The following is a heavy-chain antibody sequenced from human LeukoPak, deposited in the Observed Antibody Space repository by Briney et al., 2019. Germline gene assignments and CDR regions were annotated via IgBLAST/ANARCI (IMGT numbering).Heavy chain of an antibody. D-gene: IGHD2-15*01. CDR3: AKGYCSGGSCYPFDY. J-gene: IGHJ4*02. V-gene: IGHV3-23*01. CDR2: ISGSGGST. CDR1: GFTFSSYA. Sequence: GSLRLSCAASGFTFSSYAMSWVRQAPGKGLEWVSAISGSGGSTYYADSVKGRFTISRDNSKNTLYLQMNSLRAEDTAVYYCAKGYCSGGSCYPFDYWGQGTLVTVSS.